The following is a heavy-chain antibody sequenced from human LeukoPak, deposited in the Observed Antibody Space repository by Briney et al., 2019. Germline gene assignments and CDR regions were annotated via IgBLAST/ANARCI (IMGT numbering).Heavy chain of an antibody. CDR3: ARDRTTAYYYYGMDV. CDR2: ISAYNGNT. J-gene: IGHJ6*02. CDR1: GYTFTSYG. D-gene: IGHD4-17*01. Sequence: GASVNVSCKASGYTFTSYGISWVRQAPGQGLEWMGWISAYNGNTNYAQKLQGRVTMTTDTSTSTAYMELRSLRSDDTAVYYCARDRTTAYYYYGMDVWGQGTTVTVSS. V-gene: IGHV1-18*01.